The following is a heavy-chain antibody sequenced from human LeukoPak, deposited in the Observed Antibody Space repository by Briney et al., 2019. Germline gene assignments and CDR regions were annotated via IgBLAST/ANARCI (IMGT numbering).Heavy chain of an antibody. CDR1: GFTVSSNY. D-gene: IGHD6-13*01. CDR2: IYSGGST. CDR3: ARGGSIFDY. J-gene: IGHJ4*02. Sequence: GGSLRPSCAASGFTVSSNYMSWVRQAPGKGLEWVSVIYSGGSTYYADSVKGRFTISRDNSKNTLYLQMNSLRAEDTAVYYCARGGSIFDYWGQGTLVTVSS. V-gene: IGHV3-66*01.